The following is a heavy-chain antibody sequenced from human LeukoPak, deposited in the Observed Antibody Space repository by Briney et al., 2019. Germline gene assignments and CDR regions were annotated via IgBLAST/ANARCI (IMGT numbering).Heavy chain of an antibody. CDR1: RYAFTSYD. V-gene: IGHV1-8*01. J-gene: IGHJ4*02. CDR3: ARGGATVTTYSFDY. D-gene: IGHD4-17*01. Sequence: GASVKVSCKASRYAFTSYDINWVRQATGQGLEWMRWTNPNSGNTGYAQKFQGRVTMTRNTSISTAYMELSSLRSEDTAVYYCARGGATVTTYSFDYWGQGTLVTVSS. CDR2: TNPNSGNT.